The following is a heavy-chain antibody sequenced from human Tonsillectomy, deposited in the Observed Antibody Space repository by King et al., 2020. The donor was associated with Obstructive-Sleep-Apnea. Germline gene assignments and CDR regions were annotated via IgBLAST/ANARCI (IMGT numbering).Heavy chain of an antibody. V-gene: IGHV3-11*01. Sequence: VQLVESGGGLVKPGGSLRLSCAASGFPFSDYYMTWIRQAPGKGLEWVSFISATSSTIYYADSVKGRFTISRDSAKDSLYLQMNSLRAEDTAVYYCAREGRGAADGYWYFDLWGRGTLVTVSS. D-gene: IGHD6-25*01. CDR2: ISATSSTI. CDR1: GFPFSDYY. J-gene: IGHJ2*01. CDR3: AREGRGAADGYWYFDL.